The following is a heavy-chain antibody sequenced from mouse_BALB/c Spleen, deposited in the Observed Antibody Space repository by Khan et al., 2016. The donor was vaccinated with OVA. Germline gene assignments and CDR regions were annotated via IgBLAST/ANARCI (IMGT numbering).Heavy chain of an antibody. D-gene: IGHD1-1*01. J-gene: IGHJ4*01. CDR2: ISYSGRT. V-gene: IGHV3-2*02. CDR1: GYSITSGYA. Sequence: EVQLQQSGPGLVKPSQSLSLTCTVTGYSITSGYAWNWIRQFPGNQLEWMGYISYSGRTSYKPSLRSRISITRDTSKNQFFLQLNSVTTEDTATYDCARKNNYGYAMDYWGQGTSVTVSS. CDR3: ARKNNYGYAMDY.